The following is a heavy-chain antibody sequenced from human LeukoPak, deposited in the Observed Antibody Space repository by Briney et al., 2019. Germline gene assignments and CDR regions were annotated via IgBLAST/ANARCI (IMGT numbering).Heavy chain of an antibody. Sequence: PGGSLRLSCAASGFTFSSYAMSWVRQAPGKGLEWVSAISGSGGSTYYADSVKGRFTISRDNSKNTLYLQMNSLRAEDTAVYYCASRGYDILTGAKAFFDYWGQGTLVTVSS. J-gene: IGHJ4*02. CDR2: ISGSGGST. CDR1: GFTFSSYA. V-gene: IGHV3-23*01. CDR3: ASRGYDILTGAKAFFDY. D-gene: IGHD3-9*01.